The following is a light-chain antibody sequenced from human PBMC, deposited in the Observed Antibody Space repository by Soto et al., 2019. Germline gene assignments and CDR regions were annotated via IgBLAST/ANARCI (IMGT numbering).Light chain of an antibody. CDR1: QSVSSSY. CDR2: GAS. Sequence: EIVLTQSPSTLSWSAGERATLSCRASQSVSSSYLAWYQQKRGQAPRLLIYGASSRATGIPDRFSGSGYGTDFTLTVSRLEPEDFAVYYCQQYGSSPWTFGQGTKVDIK. V-gene: IGKV3-20*01. CDR3: QQYGSSPWT. J-gene: IGKJ1*01.